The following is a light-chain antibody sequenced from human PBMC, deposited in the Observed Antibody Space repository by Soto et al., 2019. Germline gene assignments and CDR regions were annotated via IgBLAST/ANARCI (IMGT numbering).Light chain of an antibody. CDR2: GAS. CDR1: QSIRTF. Sequence: DIQMTQSPSSLSASVGDRVTITCRASQSIRTFLNWYQQTPGKAPKLLIYGASSLQSGVTSRFTGSGSETDFTLTINSLQPEDFGTYYCQQSYSNPRTFGQGTKVEIK. J-gene: IGKJ1*01. CDR3: QQSYSNPRT. V-gene: IGKV1-39*01.